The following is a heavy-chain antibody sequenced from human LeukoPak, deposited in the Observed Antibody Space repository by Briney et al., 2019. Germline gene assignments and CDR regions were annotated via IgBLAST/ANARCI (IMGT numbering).Heavy chain of an antibody. CDR3: ARDSLGSYSSPDN. D-gene: IGHD3-10*01. CDR2: ISAYTGDT. J-gene: IGHJ4*02. V-gene: IGHV1-18*01. Sequence: ASVKVSCKTSGYTFTSYGITWVRQAPGQGLEWMGLISAYTGDTIYAQKVQGRVTMTTDTSASTGYMEVRSLRSDDTAVYYCARDSLGSYSSPDNWGQGTLVTVSS. CDR1: GYTFTSYG.